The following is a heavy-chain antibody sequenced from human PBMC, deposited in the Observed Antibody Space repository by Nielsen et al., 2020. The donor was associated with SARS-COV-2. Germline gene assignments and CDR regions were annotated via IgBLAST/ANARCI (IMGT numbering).Heavy chain of an antibody. J-gene: IGHJ6*02. CDR3: PRVGDTAMAYTDYYYYSMDV. D-gene: IGHD5-18*01. CDR2: INPNSGGT. Sequence: ASVKVSCRASGYTFTGDYMQWVRQAPGQGREGMGWINPNSGGTNYAQKFQGRVSITTDTSTSTAHMVLRSLRSDHTAVYYCPRVGDTAMAYTDYYYYSMDVWGPGTTVTVSS. CDR1: GYTFTGDY. V-gene: IGHV1-2*02.